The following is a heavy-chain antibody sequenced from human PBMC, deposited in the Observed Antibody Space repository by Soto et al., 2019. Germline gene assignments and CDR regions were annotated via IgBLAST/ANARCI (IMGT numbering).Heavy chain of an antibody. CDR1: GFAFSRFP. D-gene: IGHD1-26*01. CDR2: IDPDGSDT. Sequence: GESLKISCAASGFAFSRFPMHWVRQAPGKGLVWVSRIDPDGSDTTYADSVKGRFTISRDNAKNIVYLQMSSLRAEDTALYYCATMAGTYQYWGQGTLVTVSS. CDR3: ATMAGTYQY. J-gene: IGHJ4*02. V-gene: IGHV3-74*01.